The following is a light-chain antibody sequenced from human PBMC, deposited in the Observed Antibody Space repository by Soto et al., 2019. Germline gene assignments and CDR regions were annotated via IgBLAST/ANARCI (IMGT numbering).Light chain of an antibody. V-gene: IGLV2-14*01. CDR2: EVS. CDR3: FSYTSSGTYV. Sequence: QSALTQTASVSGSPGQSITISCTGTISDVGNYKYVSWYQQHPGKAPKLMIYEVSNLPSGVSNRFSGSKSGNTASLAISGLQAEDETDYYCFSYTSSGTYVFGTGTKVTVL. CDR1: ISDVGNYKY. J-gene: IGLJ1*01.